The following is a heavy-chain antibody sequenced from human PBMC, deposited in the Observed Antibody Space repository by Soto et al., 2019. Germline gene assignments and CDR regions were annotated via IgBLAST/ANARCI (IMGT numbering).Heavy chain of an antibody. V-gene: IGHV3-48*03. J-gene: IGHJ4*02. D-gene: IGHD1-1*01. CDR3: AGVYCRTSNCHVHAFDS. CDR2: ISSAGDSS. Sequence: EVQLVESGGGLAQPGGSVRLSCAASGFTFSSYEMNWVRQAPGKTLEWVSYISSAGDSSYYADSVKSRFTISRDNAKNSLYRQMYKLRVEGTAVYYCAGVYCRTSNCHVHAFDSRGQGTLVTVSS. CDR1: GFTFSSYE.